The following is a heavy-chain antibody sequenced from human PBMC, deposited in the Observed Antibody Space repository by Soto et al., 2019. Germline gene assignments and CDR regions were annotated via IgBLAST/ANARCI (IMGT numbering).Heavy chain of an antibody. Sequence: GGSLRLSCAASGFTFSSYAMHWVRQAPGKGLEWVAVISYDGSNKYYADSVKGRFTISRDNSKNTLYLQMNSLRAEDTAVYYCAKSRPGITAAGPDYWGQGT. D-gene: IGHD6-13*01. CDR2: ISYDGSNK. V-gene: IGHV3-30-3*01. CDR1: GFTFSSYA. CDR3: AKSRPGITAAGPDY. J-gene: IGHJ4*02.